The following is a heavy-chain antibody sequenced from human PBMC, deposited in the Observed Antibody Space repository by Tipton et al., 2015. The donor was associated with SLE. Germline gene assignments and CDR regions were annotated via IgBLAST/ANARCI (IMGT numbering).Heavy chain of an antibody. CDR2: IYYSGST. J-gene: IGHJ4*02. CDR3: AGSSDGMVAGYFDY. D-gene: IGHD6-19*01. CDR1: GGSISSYY. V-gene: IGHV4-59*08. Sequence: TLSLTCTVSGGSISSYYWNWIRQPPGKGLEWIGYIYYSGSTNYNPSLKSRVAISLNTSKNQFSLKLTSVTATDTAVYYCAGSSDGMVAGYFDYWGQGTLVTVSS.